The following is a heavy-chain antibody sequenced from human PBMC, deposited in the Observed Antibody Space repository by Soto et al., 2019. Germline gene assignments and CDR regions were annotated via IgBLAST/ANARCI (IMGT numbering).Heavy chain of an antibody. D-gene: IGHD3-9*01. CDR3: AILNSDILTGYYIPDALDI. CDR1: GYTFTSYD. J-gene: IGHJ3*02. Sequence: ASVKVSCKASGYTFTSYDINWVRQATGQGLEWMGWMNPNSGGTNYAQKFQGWVTMTRDTSISTAYMELSRLRSDDTAVYYCAILNSDILTGYYIPDALDIWGQGTMVTVSS. CDR2: MNPNSGGT. V-gene: IGHV1-2*04.